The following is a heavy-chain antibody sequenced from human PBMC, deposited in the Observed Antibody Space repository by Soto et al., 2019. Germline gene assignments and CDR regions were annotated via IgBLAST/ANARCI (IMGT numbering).Heavy chain of an antibody. CDR2: IIPIFGTA. CDR3: ARSPEKWADSGIAARGQDYYYYYYMDV. D-gene: IGHD6-6*01. J-gene: IGHJ6*03. V-gene: IGHV1-69*13. CDR1: GGTFSSYA. Sequence: ASVKVSCKASGGTFSSYAISWVRQAPGQGLEWMGGIIPIFGTANYAQKFQGRVTITADESTSTAYMELSSLRSEDTDVYYCARSPEKWADSGIAARGQDYYYYYYMDVWGKGTTVTVSS.